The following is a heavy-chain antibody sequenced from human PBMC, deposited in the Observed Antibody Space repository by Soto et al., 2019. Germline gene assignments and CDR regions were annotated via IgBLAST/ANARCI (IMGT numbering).Heavy chain of an antibody. Sequence: QVQLQESGPGLVKPSETLSLTCTVSGGSVSSGSFYWNWIRQSPGKGLEWIGYIYYTGVTIYNPSFNSRVTISVDTSKSQFSLNLRSVTAADTAVYYCARDNNFYGSGSRHWYFDLWGRGILVTVSS. J-gene: IGHJ2*01. CDR1: GGSVSSGSFY. D-gene: IGHD3-10*01. CDR3: ARDNNFYGSGSRHWYFDL. CDR2: IYYTGVT. V-gene: IGHV4-61*01.